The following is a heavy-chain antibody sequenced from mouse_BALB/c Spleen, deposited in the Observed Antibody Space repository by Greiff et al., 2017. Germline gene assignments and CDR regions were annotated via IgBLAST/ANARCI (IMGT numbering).Heavy chain of an antibody. J-gene: IGHJ4*01. Sequence: QVQLQQPGAELVKPGASVKLSFKASGYTFTSYWMHWVKQRPGQGLEWIGEINPSNGRTNYNEKFKSKATLTVDKSSSTAYMQLSSLTSEDSAVYYCARGSHYYAMDYWGQGTSVTVSS. CDR3: ARGSHYYAMDY. CDR2: INPSNGRT. CDR1: GYTFTSYW. V-gene: IGHV1S81*02. D-gene: IGHD1-1*02.